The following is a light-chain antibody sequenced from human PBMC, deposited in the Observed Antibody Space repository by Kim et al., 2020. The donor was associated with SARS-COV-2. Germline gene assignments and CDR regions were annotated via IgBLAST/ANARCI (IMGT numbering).Light chain of an antibody. Sequence: SAVAEATLSCRASQSVSSYLAWYQQKPGQAPRLLIYDASNRATGIPARFSGSGSGTDFTLTISSLEPEDFAVYYCQQRSNWPPLTFGGGTKVDIK. CDR1: QSVSSY. CDR3: QQRSNWPPLT. V-gene: IGKV3-11*01. CDR2: DAS. J-gene: IGKJ4*01.